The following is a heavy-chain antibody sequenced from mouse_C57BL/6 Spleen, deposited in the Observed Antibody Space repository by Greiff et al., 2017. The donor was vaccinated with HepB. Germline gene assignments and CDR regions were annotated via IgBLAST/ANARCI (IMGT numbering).Heavy chain of an antibody. CDR2: ISSGSSTI. CDR1: GFTFSDYG. Sequence: EVKLQESGGGLVKPGGSLKLSCAASGFTFSDYGMHWVRQAPEKGLEWVAYISSGSSTIYYADTVKGRFTISRDNAKNTLFLQMTSLRSEDTAMYYCARPHYDYDPFAYWGQGTLVTVSA. D-gene: IGHD2-4*01. CDR3: ARPHYDYDPFAY. V-gene: IGHV5-17*01. J-gene: IGHJ3*01.